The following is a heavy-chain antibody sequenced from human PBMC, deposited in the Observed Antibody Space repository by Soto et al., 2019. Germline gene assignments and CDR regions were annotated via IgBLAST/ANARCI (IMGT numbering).Heavy chain of an antibody. CDR2: IYYTGST. D-gene: IGHD5-12*01. J-gene: IGHJ4*02. Sequence: PSETLSLTGTISGGAISTYYCSWIRQPPWKGLEWIGYIYYTGSTSYNPSLRSRVTISVDTSKNEFSLELRSVTAADTAVYYCVRGGKRYSTDCGQGTLVTVSS. CDR3: VRGGKRYSTD. CDR1: GGAISTYY. V-gene: IGHV4-59*01.